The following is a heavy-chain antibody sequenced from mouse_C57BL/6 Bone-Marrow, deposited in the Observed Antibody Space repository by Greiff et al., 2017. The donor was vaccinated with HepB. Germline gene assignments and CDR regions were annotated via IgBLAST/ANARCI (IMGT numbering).Heavy chain of an antibody. J-gene: IGHJ3*01. CDR1: GFTFSSYG. CDR2: ISSGGSYT. Sequence: EVMLVESGGDLVKPGGSLKLSCAASGFTFSSYGMSWVRQTPDKRLEWVATISSGGSYTYYPDSVKGRFTISRDNAKNTLYLQMSSLKSEDTAMYYCARQVRAYWGQGTLVTVSA. CDR3: ARQVRAY. D-gene: IGHD2-5*01. V-gene: IGHV5-6*01.